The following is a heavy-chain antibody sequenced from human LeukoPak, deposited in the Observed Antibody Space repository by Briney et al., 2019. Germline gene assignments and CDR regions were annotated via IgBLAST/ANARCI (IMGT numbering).Heavy chain of an antibody. D-gene: IGHD3-10*01. CDR2: IYTSGST. J-gene: IGHJ4*02. V-gene: IGHV4-4*09. CDR1: GGSISSYY. Sequence: PSETLSLTCTVSGGSISSYYWSWIRQPPGKGLEWIGYIYTSGSTNYNSSLKSRVTISVDTSKNQFSLKLSSVTAADTAVYYCARHSAYATPFDYWGQGTLVTVSS. CDR3: ARHSAYATPFDY.